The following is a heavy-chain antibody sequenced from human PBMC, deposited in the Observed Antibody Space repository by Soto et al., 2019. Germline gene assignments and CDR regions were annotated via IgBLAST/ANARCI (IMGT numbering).Heavy chain of an antibody. CDR1: SGSISVTNVF. V-gene: IGHV4-39*01. Sequence: SETLSLTCTVSSGSISVTNVFWGWVRQPPGKGLEWIGNVDYSGTAYFSPSLATRVTFHVDTSKNQFSLTLYSVTAADTAVYYCARITGRHLDYWGQGALVTVSS. J-gene: IGHJ4*02. CDR3: ARITGRHLDY. CDR2: VDYSGTA. D-gene: IGHD1-20*01.